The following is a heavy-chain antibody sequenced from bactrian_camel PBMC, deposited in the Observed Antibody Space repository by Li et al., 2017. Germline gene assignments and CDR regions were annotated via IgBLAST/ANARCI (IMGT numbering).Heavy chain of an antibody. CDR2: IDSEDDAT. V-gene: IGHV3S26*01. Sequence: HVQLVESGGGSVEVGGSLRLSCTVSGVPWKKHCLAWFRQAPGKERLGVATIDSEDDATFVADPVKGRFSISKDNAKNTLYLQMNSLKPEDTAMYYCAAEHAPNTYCSGGQVPAFWFLVGQGTQVTVS. CDR1: GVPWKKHC. J-gene: IGHJ4*01. D-gene: IGHD2*01.